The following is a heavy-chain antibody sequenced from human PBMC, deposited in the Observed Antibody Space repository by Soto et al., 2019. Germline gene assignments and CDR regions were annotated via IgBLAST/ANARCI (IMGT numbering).Heavy chain of an antibody. D-gene: IGHD2-15*01. J-gene: IGHJ6*02. Sequence: PGGSLRLSCAASGFTFSSYGMHWFRQAPGKGLEWVAVIWYDGSNKYYADSVKGRFTISRDNSKNTLYLQMNSLRAEDTAVYYCARGARVVAATSPTRYGMDVWGQGTTVTVSS. CDR2: IWYDGSNK. CDR1: GFTFSSYG. V-gene: IGHV3-33*01. CDR3: ARGARVVAATSPTRYGMDV.